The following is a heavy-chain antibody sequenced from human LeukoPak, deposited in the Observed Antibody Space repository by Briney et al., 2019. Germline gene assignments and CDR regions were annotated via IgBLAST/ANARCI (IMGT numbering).Heavy chain of an antibody. D-gene: IGHD6-13*01. Sequence: PSETLSLTCTVSGGSISSYYWSWIRQPAGKGLEWIGRIYTSGSTNYNPSLKSRVTMSVDTSKNQLSLKLSSVTAADTAVYYCARTLYSSSFLQNWFDPWGQGTLVTVSS. CDR2: IYTSGST. V-gene: IGHV4-4*07. CDR1: GGSISSYY. CDR3: ARTLYSSSFLQNWFDP. J-gene: IGHJ5*02.